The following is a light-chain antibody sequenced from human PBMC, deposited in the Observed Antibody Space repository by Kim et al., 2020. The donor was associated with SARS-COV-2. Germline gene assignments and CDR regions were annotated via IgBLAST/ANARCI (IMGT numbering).Light chain of an antibody. CDR1: NIENKN. CDR2: RDN. CDR3: QVWDSRTVV. Sequence: SYELIQPLSVSVALGQTARITCGGNNIENKNVHWYQQRPGQAPVLVMYRDNKRPSGIPERLSGSNSGNTATLTISRVQAGDEADYYCQVWDSRTVVFGGGTKLAVL. V-gene: IGLV3-9*01. J-gene: IGLJ3*02.